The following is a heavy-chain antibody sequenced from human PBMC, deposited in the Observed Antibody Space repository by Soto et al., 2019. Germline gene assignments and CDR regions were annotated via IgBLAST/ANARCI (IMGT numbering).Heavy chain of an antibody. CDR2: INHSGST. Sequence: SETLSLTCAVYGGSFSGYYWSWIRQPPGKGLEWIGEINHSGSTNYNPSLKSRVTISVDTSKNQFSLKLSSVTAADTAVYYCARGGGSGWYRSYYYYYMDVWGKGTTVT. CDR3: ARGGGSGWYRSYYYYYMDV. J-gene: IGHJ6*03. D-gene: IGHD6-19*01. V-gene: IGHV4-34*01. CDR1: GGSFSGYY.